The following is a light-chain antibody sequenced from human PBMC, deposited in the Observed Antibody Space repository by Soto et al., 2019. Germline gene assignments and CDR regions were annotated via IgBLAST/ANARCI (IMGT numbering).Light chain of an antibody. CDR3: TVWDDSLRGRL. CDR2: RNN. Sequence: QSVLTQPPSASETPGQRVTISCSGSSSNIESNYVYWYQQLPGTAPRLLIYRNNQRPSGVPDRFSGSKSGTSASLAISALRSEDEADYYCTVWDDSLRGRLFGGGTKVTVL. J-gene: IGLJ2*01. V-gene: IGLV1-47*01. CDR1: SSNIESNY.